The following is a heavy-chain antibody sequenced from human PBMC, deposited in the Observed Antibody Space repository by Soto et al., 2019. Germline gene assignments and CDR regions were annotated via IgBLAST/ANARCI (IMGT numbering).Heavy chain of an antibody. CDR2: IKEDGNVK. D-gene: IGHD3-16*02. V-gene: IGHV3-7*01. Sequence: EVQLVESGGGLVQPGGSLRVSCAASGFTFSRFWLSWVRQAPGKGLEWVANIKEDGNVKYYVDSVRGRFTISRDNPKNSLYLQMDSLRAEDTAVYYCARAYYDHLWGSYRFDYWGQGTLVTVSS. CDR3: ARAYYDHLWGSYRFDY. J-gene: IGHJ4*02. CDR1: GFTFSRFW.